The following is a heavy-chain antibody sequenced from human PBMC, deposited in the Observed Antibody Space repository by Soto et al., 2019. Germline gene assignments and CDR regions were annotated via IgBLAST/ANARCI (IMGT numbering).Heavy chain of an antibody. J-gene: IGHJ3*02. CDR3: AREPTRDGYKYDAFDI. CDR1: GGTFSSYA. D-gene: IGHD5-12*01. CDR2: IIPIFGTA. Sequence: QVQLVQSGAEVKKPGSSVKVSCKASGGTFSSYAISWVRQAPGQGLEWMGGIIPIFGTANYAQKFQGRVTITADESTSTAYMELSSLRSEDTAVYYCAREPTRDGYKYDAFDIWGQGTIVTVSS. V-gene: IGHV1-69*01.